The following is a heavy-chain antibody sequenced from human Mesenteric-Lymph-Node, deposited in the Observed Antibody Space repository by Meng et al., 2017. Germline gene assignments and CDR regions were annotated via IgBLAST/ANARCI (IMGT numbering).Heavy chain of an antibody. CDR1: GYNCNGYY. Sequence: QVQLVQSGAEVKKPGGSVKVSCKASGYNCNGYYTHWVRQAPGQGLEWMGRSTPYSGPTSYAQRFLGRVTMTRDTSISTAYMELRRLSSDDTAVYYCARGKGLTDWGQGTLVTVSS. CDR2: STPYSGPT. CDR3: ARGKGLTD. J-gene: IGHJ4*02. D-gene: IGHD1-14*01. V-gene: IGHV1-2*06.